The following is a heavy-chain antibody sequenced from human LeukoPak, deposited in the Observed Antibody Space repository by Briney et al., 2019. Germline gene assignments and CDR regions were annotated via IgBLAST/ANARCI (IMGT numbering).Heavy chain of an antibody. D-gene: IGHD1-26*01. V-gene: IGHV4-59*01. J-gene: IGHJ1*01. CDR3: ARAEWERYHLPYFQH. Sequence: PSETLSLTCTVSGGSISSYYWSWIRQPPGKGLEWIGYIYYSGSTNYNPSLKSRVTISVDTSKNQFSLKLSSVTAADTAVYYCARAEWERYHLPYFQHWGQGTLVTVSS. CDR1: GGSISSYY. CDR2: IYYSGST.